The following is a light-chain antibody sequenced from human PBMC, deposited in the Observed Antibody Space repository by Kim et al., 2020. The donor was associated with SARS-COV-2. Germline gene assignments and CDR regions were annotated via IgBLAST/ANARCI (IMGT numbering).Light chain of an antibody. J-gene: IGLJ3*02. Sequence: GQRVTVTCSGSSSNSGSNTVNWYQQRPGTAPKLLIYSNGRRPSGVPDRFSGSKSGTSASLAISGLQSEDEADYYCAAWDDSLNAWLFGGGTQLTVL. CDR2: SNG. V-gene: IGLV1-44*01. CDR3: AAWDDSLNAWL. CDR1: SSNSGSNT.